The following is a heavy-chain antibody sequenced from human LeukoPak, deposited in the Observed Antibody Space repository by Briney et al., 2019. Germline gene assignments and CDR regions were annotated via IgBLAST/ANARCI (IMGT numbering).Heavy chain of an antibody. Sequence: PGRSLRLSCAASGFTFSSYGMHWVRQAPGKGLEWVTVISYDGSNKYYADSVKGRFTISRDNSKNTLYLQMNSLRAEDTAVYYCAKGGYHSNAPGYWGQGTLVTVSS. D-gene: IGHD2-2*01. CDR1: GFTFSSYG. J-gene: IGHJ4*02. CDR2: ISYDGSNK. V-gene: IGHV3-30*18. CDR3: AKGGYHSNAPGY.